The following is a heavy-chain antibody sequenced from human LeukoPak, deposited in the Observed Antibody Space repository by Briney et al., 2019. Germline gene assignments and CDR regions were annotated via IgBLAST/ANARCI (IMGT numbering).Heavy chain of an antibody. Sequence: PSETLSLTCAVYGGSFSGYYWSWIRQPPGKGLEWIGEINHSGSTNYNPSLKSRVTISVDTSKNQFSLKLRSLTAADTAVYYCARTSAYYYDSSGYPPFDYWGQGTLVPVSS. J-gene: IGHJ4*02. CDR1: GGSFSGYY. D-gene: IGHD3-22*01. CDR3: ARTSAYYYDSSGYPPFDY. CDR2: INHSGST. V-gene: IGHV4-34*01.